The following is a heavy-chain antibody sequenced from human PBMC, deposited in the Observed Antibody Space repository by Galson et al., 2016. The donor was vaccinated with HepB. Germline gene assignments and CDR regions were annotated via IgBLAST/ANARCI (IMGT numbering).Heavy chain of an antibody. CDR2: ISYTGGT. Sequence: ETLSLTCSVSGDSISGSAYYWGWIRQPPGKGLEWIGTISYTGGTSYNPSLKSRVAISVDTTKNPFPLELTSVTAADTAVYFCVRDSQINWFYLWGQGTRVTVSS. CDR1: GDSISGSAYY. CDR3: VRDSQINWFYL. J-gene: IGHJ5*02. V-gene: IGHV4-39*02.